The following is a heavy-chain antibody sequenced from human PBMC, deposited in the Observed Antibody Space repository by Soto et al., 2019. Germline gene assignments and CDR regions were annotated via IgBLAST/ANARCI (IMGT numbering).Heavy chain of an antibody. D-gene: IGHD3-3*01. CDR3: ATPHLRGRHYDFRSPPTASLYHYGLGV. J-gene: IGHJ6*02. V-gene: IGHV1-69*01. Sequence: QVQLAQSGAEVKKPGSSVRVSCQTSRGTFNTSPISWMRQAPGQGLEWLGDILPVFGMVNYAQQFQDRLKLTADESTTRFCMEVIRLTPEDTSVYFCATPHLRGRHYDFRSPPTASLYHYGLGVWGQGTTVIVSS. CDR2: ILPVFGMV. CDR1: RGTFNTSP.